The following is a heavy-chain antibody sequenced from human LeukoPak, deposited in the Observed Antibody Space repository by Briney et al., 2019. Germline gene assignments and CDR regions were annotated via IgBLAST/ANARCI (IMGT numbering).Heavy chain of an antibody. CDR3: ARRKGDTAMVMFDY. V-gene: IGHV4-59*08. CDR1: GGSISSYY. Sequence: SETLSLTCTVSGGSISSYYWSWIRQPPGKGLEWIGYIYYSGSTNYNPSLKSRVTISVDTSKNQFSLKLSSVTAADTAVYYCARRKGDTAMVMFDYWGQGNLVAVSS. D-gene: IGHD5-18*01. CDR2: IYYSGST. J-gene: IGHJ4*02.